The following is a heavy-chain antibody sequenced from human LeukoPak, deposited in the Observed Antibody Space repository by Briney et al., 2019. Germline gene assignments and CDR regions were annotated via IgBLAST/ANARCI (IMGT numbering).Heavy chain of an antibody. CDR3: ARHARTDYGSGTYYMN. D-gene: IGHD3-10*01. Sequence: GESLKISCKGSGCSFPTYWIGWVRQMPGKGLEWMGIIYPGDSDTRYSPSFQGQVTISADKSISTAYLQWSSLKASDTAMYYCARHARTDYGSGTYYMNWGQGTLVTVSS. V-gene: IGHV5-51*01. CDR2: IYPGDSDT. J-gene: IGHJ4*02. CDR1: GCSFPTYW.